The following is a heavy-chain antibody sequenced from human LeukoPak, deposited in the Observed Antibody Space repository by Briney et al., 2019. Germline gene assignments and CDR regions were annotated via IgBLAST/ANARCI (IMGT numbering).Heavy chain of an antibody. Sequence: SGGSLRLSCTNSGFITFSSYSMNWVRQAPGNGLGWVSYISSTSNTIYYADSVKGRFTISRDNAKNSLYLQMNSLRDEDTAVYYCARGASRAFDIWGPGTMVTVSS. CDR2: ISSTSNTI. CDR3: ARGASRAFDI. J-gene: IGHJ3*02. CDR1: GFITFSSYS. V-gene: IGHV3-48*02.